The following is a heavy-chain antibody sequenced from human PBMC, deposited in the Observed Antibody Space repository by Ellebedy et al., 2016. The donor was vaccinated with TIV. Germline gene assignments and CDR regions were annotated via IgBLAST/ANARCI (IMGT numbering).Heavy chain of an antibody. CDR1: GFSLSNARMG. J-gene: IGHJ5*02. CDR3: AHIRGYTNWFDP. D-gene: IGHD1-1*01. V-gene: IGHV2-26*01. Sequence: SGPTLVKPTETLTLTCTVSGFSLSNARMGVSWIRQPPGKALEWLAHIFSNDEKSYSTSLKSRLTISKDTSKSQVVLTMTNMGPVDTATYYCAHIRGYTNWFDPWGQGTLVTVSS. CDR2: IFSNDEK.